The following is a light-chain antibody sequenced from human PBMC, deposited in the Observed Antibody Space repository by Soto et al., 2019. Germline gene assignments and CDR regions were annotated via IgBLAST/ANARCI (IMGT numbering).Light chain of an antibody. CDR3: QQYNNWPLWT. CDR2: GAS. V-gene: IGKV3D-15*01. Sequence: EIVLTQSQGTLSLSPVERGPLXLLASQSVISTYLAWYQQKPGQAPRLLIYGASSRATGIPARFSGSGSGTEFTLTISSLQSEDFAVYYCQQYNNWPLWTFGQGTKVDI. J-gene: IGKJ1*01. CDR1: QSVISTY.